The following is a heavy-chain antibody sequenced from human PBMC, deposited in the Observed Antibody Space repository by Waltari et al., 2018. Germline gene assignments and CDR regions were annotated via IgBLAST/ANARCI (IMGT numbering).Heavy chain of an antibody. CDR3: ARGRYDYVWGSYRYTSTLDY. CDR2: IYYSGIT. Sequence: QVQLQESGPGLVKPSETLSLTCTVSGGSISSYYWSWIRQPPGKGLEWIGYIYYSGITNYNPAPKSRVTISVDTSKNQFSLKLSSVTAADTAVYYCARGRYDYVWGSYRYTSTLDYWGQGTLVTVSS. D-gene: IGHD3-16*02. CDR1: GGSISSYY. J-gene: IGHJ4*02. V-gene: IGHV4-59*12.